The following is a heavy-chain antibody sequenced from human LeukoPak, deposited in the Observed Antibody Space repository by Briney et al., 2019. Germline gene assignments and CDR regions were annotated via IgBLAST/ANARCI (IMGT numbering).Heavy chain of an antibody. J-gene: IGHJ6*02. CDR1: GYSCTTYW. CDR3: ARQTKLGYYYYGVDV. D-gene: IGHD7-27*01. CDR2: IYPGDSDT. V-gene: IGHV5-51*01. Sequence: GESLKISCKGSGYSCTTYWIGWARQMPGKGLEWMGIIYPGDSDTRYSPSFQGQVTISADKSISTAYLQWSSLKASDTAMYYCARQTKLGYYYYGVDVWGQGTTVTVSS.